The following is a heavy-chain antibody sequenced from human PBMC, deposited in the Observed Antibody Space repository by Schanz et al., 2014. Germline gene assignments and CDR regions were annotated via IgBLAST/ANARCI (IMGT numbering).Heavy chain of an antibody. Sequence: EVHLLESGGGLVPPGGSLRLSCAASGFTFSNYWMTWVRQAPGKGLEWVSAISGSGGSTYYADSVKGRFTISRDNSKNTLYLQMNSLRAEDTAVYYCAKGRFGELSAFDIWGQGTMVTVSS. J-gene: IGHJ3*02. CDR1: GFTFSNYW. D-gene: IGHD3-10*01. V-gene: IGHV3-23*01. CDR3: AKGRFGELSAFDI. CDR2: ISGSGGST.